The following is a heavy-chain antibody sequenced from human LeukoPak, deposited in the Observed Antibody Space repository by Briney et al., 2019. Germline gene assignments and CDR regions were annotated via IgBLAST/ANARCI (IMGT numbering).Heavy chain of an antibody. V-gene: IGHV1-2*02. CDR1: GYSFTDYY. Sequence: GASVKVSCKASGYSFTDYYMHWVRQAPGQGLEWMGWINPDSGGTNYAQKFQGRVTMTRDTSISTAYMELSSLRSDDTAVYYCARATPMVREYYYYYYMDVWGKGTTVTISS. CDR3: ARATPMVREYYYYYYMDV. J-gene: IGHJ6*03. D-gene: IGHD3-10*01. CDR2: INPDSGGT.